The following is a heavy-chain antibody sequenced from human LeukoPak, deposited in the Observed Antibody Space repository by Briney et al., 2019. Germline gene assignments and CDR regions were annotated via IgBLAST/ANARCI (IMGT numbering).Heavy chain of an antibody. V-gene: IGHV1-46*01. Sequence: ASVKVSCKASGYTFSNYYIHWVRQAPGQGLEWMGIINPSGGSTTYAQKFQGRVTMTRDMSTSTVYMELISLRSEDTAVYYCARIRDGYNDAYDIWGQGTVVTVPS. CDR2: INPSGGST. CDR1: GYTFSNYY. D-gene: IGHD5-24*01. CDR3: ARIRDGYNDAYDI. J-gene: IGHJ3*02.